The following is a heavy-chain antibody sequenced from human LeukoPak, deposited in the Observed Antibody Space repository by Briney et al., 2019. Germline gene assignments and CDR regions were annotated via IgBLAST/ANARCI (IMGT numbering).Heavy chain of an antibody. CDR1: GGSISSGDYY. V-gene: IGHV4-61*08. Sequence: SETLSLTCTVSGGSISSGDYYWSWIRQPPGKGLEWIGYIYYSGSTNYNPSLKSRVTISVDTSKNQFSLKLSSVTAADTAVYYCARGIYSSGYPPYFDYWGQGTLVTVSS. D-gene: IGHD3-22*01. CDR2: IYYSGST. CDR3: ARGIYSSGYPPYFDY. J-gene: IGHJ4*02.